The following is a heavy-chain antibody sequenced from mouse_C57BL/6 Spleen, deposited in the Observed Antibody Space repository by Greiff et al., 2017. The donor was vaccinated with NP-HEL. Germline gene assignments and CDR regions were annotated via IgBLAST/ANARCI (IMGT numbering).Heavy chain of an antibody. Sequence: VQLQQSGPELVKPGASVKIPCKASGYTFTDYNMDWVKQSHGKSLEWIGDINPNNGGTIYNQKFKGKATLTVDKSSSTAYMELSSLTSEDTAVYYGARLSYYYGSSPYWYFDDWGTGTTVTVSS. CDR1: GYTFTDYN. V-gene: IGHV1-18*01. CDR2: INPNNGGT. CDR3: ARLSYYYGSSPYWYFDD. J-gene: IGHJ1*03. D-gene: IGHD1-1*01.